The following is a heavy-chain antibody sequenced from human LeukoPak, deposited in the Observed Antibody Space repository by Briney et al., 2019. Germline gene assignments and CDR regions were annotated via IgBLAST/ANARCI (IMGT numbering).Heavy chain of an antibody. J-gene: IGHJ4*02. Sequence: GGSLRLSCAGSGFTFNNYAMSWVRQTPRKGLEWVSTIMISGDDTYYADPVKGRFTMSRDKSKNTLYLQMNSLRAEDTAVYYCAKDREYDDSCDYSGWGQGTLVTVSS. CDR1: GFTFNNYA. V-gene: IGHV3-23*01. D-gene: IGHD3-22*01. CDR2: IMISGDDT. CDR3: AKDREYDDSCDYSG.